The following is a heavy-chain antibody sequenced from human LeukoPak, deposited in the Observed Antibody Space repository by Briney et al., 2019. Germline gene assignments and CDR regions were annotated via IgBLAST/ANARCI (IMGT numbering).Heavy chain of an antibody. J-gene: IGHJ4*02. D-gene: IGHD6-13*01. Sequence: GGSLRLSCAASGFTFSSYGMHWVRQAPGKGLEWVAVISYDGSNKYYADSVKGRFTISRDNSKNTLYLQMNSLRAEDTAVYYCARSPHHIAAAGKLVTAIRRDYWGQGTLVTVSS. CDR3: ARSPHHIAAAGKLVTAIRRDY. CDR1: GFTFSSYG. V-gene: IGHV3-30*03. CDR2: ISYDGSNK.